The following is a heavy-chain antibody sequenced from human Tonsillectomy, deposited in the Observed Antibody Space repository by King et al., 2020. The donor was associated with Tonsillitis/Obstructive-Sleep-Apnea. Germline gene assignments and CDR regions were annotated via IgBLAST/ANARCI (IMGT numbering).Heavy chain of an antibody. CDR2: IKSKTDGGTT. CDR1: GFTFKDAW. CDR3: TAEPATTVTN. V-gene: IGHV3-15*07. D-gene: IGHD4-17*01. Sequence: VQLVESGGGLVEPGGSLTLSCTASGFTFKDAWMNWVRQAPGQGLEWVGRIKSKTDGGTTNYAAPVKGRFTISRHDSNNTLFLLMNSLKTEDTAVYYCTAEPATTVTNWGHETLGTVS. J-gene: IGHJ4*01.